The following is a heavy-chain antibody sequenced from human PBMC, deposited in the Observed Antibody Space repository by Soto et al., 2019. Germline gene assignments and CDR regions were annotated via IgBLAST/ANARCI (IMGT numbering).Heavy chain of an antibody. D-gene: IGHD4-4*01. CDR2: IYYSGST. CDR3: ARTTVTTSPYSYSYGMDV. CDR1: GGSISSGDYY. V-gene: IGHV4-30-4*01. J-gene: IGHJ6*02. Sequence: SETLSLTCTVSGGSISSGDYYWSWIRQPPGKGLEWIGYIYYSGSTYYNPSLKSRVTISVDTSKNQFSLKLSSVTAADTAVYYCARTTVTTSPYSYSYGMDVWGQGTTVTVSS.